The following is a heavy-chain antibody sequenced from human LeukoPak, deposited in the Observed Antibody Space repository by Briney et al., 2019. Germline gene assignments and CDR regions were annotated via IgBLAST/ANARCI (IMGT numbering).Heavy chain of an antibody. CDR1: GYTLTELS. CDR3: ATDTKIAVAGVFFIY. V-gene: IGHV1-24*01. D-gene: IGHD3-22*01. CDR2: FDPEDGET. J-gene: IGHJ4*02. Sequence: ASVKVSCEVSGYTLTELSMHWVRQAPGKGLEWMGGFDPEDGETIYAQKFQGRVTMTEDTSTDTAYMELSSLRSEDTAVYYCATDTKIAVAGVFFIYWGQGTLVTVSS.